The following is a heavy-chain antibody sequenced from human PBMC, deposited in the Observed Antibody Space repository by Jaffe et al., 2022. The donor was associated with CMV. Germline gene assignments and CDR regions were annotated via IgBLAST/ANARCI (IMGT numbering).Heavy chain of an antibody. CDR1: GGSISSYY. J-gene: IGHJ4*02. CDR2: IYYSGST. D-gene: IGHD6-19*01. V-gene: IGHV4-59*01. Sequence: QVQLQESGPGLVKPSETLSLTCTVSGGSISSYYWSWIRQPPGKGLEWIGYIYYSGSTNYNPSLKSRVTISVDTSKNQFSLKLSSVTAADTAVYYCASSAHYSSGLQFFDYWGQGTLVTVSS. CDR3: ASSAHYSSGLQFFDY.